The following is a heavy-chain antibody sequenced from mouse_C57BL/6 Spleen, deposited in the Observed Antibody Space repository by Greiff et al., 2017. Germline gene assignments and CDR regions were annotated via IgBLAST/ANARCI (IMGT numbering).Heavy chain of an antibody. V-gene: IGHV1-72*01. CDR1: GYTFTSYW. CDR2: IAPNRGGT. CDR3: ARSVVPCWYFDF. D-gene: IGHD1-1*01. Sequence: QVQLQQPGAELVKPGASVKLSCKASGYTFTSYWMHWVKQRPGRGLVWIGRIAPNRGGTKYNEKFKSKATLTVDKPYSTAYMQLSSLTSEDSAVYYCARSVVPCWYFDFWGTGTTVTVSS. J-gene: IGHJ1*03.